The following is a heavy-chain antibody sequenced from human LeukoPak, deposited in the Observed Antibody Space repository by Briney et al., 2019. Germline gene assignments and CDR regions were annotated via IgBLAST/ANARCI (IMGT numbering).Heavy chain of an antibody. CDR3: PEGN. D-gene: IGHD6-13*01. CDR2: ISSSAGNT. Sequence: GGSLRLSYAASGFTFSSYAMYWVRQAPGKGLEWVSGISSSAGNTYYADSVKGRFTISRDNSKNTLYLQMNSLRAEDTAISWFPEGNWGQGTLVTVSS. CDR1: GFTFSSYA. V-gene: IGHV3-23*01. J-gene: IGHJ4*02.